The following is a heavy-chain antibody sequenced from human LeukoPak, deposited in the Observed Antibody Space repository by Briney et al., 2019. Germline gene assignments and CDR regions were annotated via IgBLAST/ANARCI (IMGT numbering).Heavy chain of an antibody. V-gene: IGHV3-33*06. J-gene: IGHJ4*02. D-gene: IGHD6-19*01. CDR3: AKVGSGWYDIDY. CDR2: IWYDGSNK. Sequence: GRSLRLSCAASGFTFSSYGMHWVRQAPGKGLEWVAVIWYDGSNKYYADSVKGRFTISRDNSKNTLYLQMNSLRAEDTAVYYCAKVGSGWYDIDYWGQGTLVTVSS. CDR1: GFTFSSYG.